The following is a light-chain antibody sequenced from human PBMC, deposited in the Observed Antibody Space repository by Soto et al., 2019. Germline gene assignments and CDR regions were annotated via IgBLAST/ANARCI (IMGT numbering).Light chain of an antibody. J-gene: IGKJ3*01. CDR3: QQYNSYSFT. Sequence: DIQMTQSPSTLSASVGDRVTITCRASQSISTWLAWYQQKPGKAPKVLIYDASSLESGVPSRFSGSGSGTEFPLTINSLQPDDFAPYYCQQYNSYSFTFGPGTKVDIK. CDR2: DAS. CDR1: QSISTW. V-gene: IGKV1-5*01.